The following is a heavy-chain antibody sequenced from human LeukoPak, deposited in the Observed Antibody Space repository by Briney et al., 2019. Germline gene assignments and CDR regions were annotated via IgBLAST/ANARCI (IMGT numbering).Heavy chain of an antibody. J-gene: IGHJ4*02. Sequence: SETLSLTSAVYGGSFSGYYWSWIRQPPGKGLEWIGEINHSGSTNYNPSLKSRVTISVDTSKNQFSLKLSSVTAADTAVYYCARAPYSSSSLDYWGQGTLVTVSS. CDR2: INHSGST. V-gene: IGHV4-34*01. D-gene: IGHD6-6*01. CDR3: ARAPYSSSSLDY. CDR1: GGSFSGYY.